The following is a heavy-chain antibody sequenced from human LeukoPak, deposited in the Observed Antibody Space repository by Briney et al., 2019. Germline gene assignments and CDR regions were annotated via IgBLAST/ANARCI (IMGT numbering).Heavy chain of an antibody. CDR2: IYYSGST. CDR1: GGSISSYY. Sequence: SETLSLTCTVSGGSISSYYWSWIRQPPGKGLEWIGYIYYSGSTNYNPSLKSRVTISVDTSKNQFSLKLSSVTAADTAAYYCARSEFGLAAFDIWGQGTMVTVSS. J-gene: IGHJ3*02. D-gene: IGHD3-16*01. CDR3: ARSEFGLAAFDI. V-gene: IGHV4-59*08.